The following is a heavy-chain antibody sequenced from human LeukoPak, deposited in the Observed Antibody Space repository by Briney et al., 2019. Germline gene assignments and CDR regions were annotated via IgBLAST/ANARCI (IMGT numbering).Heavy chain of an antibody. CDR1: GFTFSRYW. Sequence: TGGSLRLSCAASGFTFSRYWMHWVRQAPGKGLEWVSYSDTEGSMTSYADSVKGRFTISRDNAKNTLYLQMNSLRAEDTAVYYCAREDHPSWFGELLADYYMDVWGKGTTVTVSS. CDR2: SDTEGSMT. CDR3: AREDHPSWFGELLADYYMDV. D-gene: IGHD3-10*01. V-gene: IGHV3-74*01. J-gene: IGHJ6*03.